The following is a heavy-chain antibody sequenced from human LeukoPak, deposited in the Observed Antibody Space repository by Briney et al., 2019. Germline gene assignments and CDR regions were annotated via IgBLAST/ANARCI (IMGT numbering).Heavy chain of an antibody. V-gene: IGHV3-48*01. CDR2: ISSSSSTI. J-gene: IGHJ4*01. CDR1: GFTFSSYS. Sequence: GGSLRLSCAASGFTFSSYSMNWVRQAPGKGLEWVSYISSSSSTIYYADSVKGRFTISRDNAKNSLYLQMNSLRAEDTAVYYCARVLHKRNYDSSVYYGNWGHGTLVTVSS. D-gene: IGHD3-22*01. CDR3: ARVLHKRNYDSSVYYGN.